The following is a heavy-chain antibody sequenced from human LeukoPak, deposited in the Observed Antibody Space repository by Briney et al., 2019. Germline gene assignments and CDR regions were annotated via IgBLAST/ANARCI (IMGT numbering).Heavy chain of an antibody. CDR2: ISGGGGST. V-gene: IGHV3-23*01. CDR3: AKDETGGSYS. Sequence: GGSLRLSCAASGFTFTSYSMNWVRQAPGKGLEWVSTISGGGGSTYYADSVKGRFTISRDNSKNTPYLQMNSLRAEDTAVYYCAKDETGGSYSWGQGTLVTVSS. D-gene: IGHD1-26*01. CDR1: GFTFTSYS. J-gene: IGHJ4*02.